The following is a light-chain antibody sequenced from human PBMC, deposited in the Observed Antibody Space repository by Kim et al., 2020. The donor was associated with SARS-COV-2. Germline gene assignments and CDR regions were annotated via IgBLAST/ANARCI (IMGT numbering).Light chain of an antibody. V-gene: IGLV3-19*01. J-gene: IGLJ1*01. CDR3: NSRDSSGNHYV. CDR2: GGS. Sequence: QRVRTDGQGDSLRRLYASWYQQKAGQAPVLVIYGGSNRPSGIPDRFSGSSSGNTASLTITGAQAEDEADYYCNSRDSSGNHYVFGTGTKVTVL. CDR1: SLRRLY.